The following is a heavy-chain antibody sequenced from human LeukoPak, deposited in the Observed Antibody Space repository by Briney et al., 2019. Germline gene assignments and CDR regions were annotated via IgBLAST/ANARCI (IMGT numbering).Heavy chain of an antibody. CDR3: AKDPYYDSSGYGYFDH. CDR2: ISYDGSNK. V-gene: IGHV3-30-3*01. Sequence: GGSLRLSCAASGFTFSSYAMHWVRQAPGKGLEWVAVISYDGSNKYYADSVKGRFTISRDNSKNTLYLQMNSLRAEDTAVYYCAKDPYYDSSGYGYFDHWGQGTLVTVSS. J-gene: IGHJ4*02. CDR1: GFTFSSYA. D-gene: IGHD3-22*01.